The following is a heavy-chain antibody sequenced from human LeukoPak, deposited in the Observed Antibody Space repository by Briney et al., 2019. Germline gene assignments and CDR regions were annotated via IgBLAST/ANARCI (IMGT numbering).Heavy chain of an antibody. J-gene: IGHJ4*02. Sequence: ASVKVSCKVSGYSLTQLSMHWVRQCIGRGLEWTGGFDPVDGETIYAQKFQGRVTMTENTSTDTAYMELSSLRSDDTAVYYCAILLEDYAFSTGSAKDYWGQGTLVTVSS. V-gene: IGHV1-24*01. CDR1: GYSLTQLS. CDR2: FDPVDGET. CDR3: AILLEDYAFSTGSAKDY. D-gene: IGHD3-3*01.